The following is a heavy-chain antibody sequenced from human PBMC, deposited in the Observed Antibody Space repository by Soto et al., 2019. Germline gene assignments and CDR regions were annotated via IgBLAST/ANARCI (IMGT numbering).Heavy chain of an antibody. CDR1: GGDLTNSG. J-gene: IGHJ4*02. CDR3: AKEDGAGFKS. Sequence: QVHLVQSGAEMKKPGSSVKVSCKVSGGDLTNSGISWVRQAPGQGLEWMGGIFPLLAMVDYSQKFQGRVTITADESTNTAYMDLGSLRSEDTAVYHCAKEDGAGFKSWGQGTLVIVSS. V-gene: IGHV1-69*04. CDR2: IFPLLAMV. D-gene: IGHD1-26*01.